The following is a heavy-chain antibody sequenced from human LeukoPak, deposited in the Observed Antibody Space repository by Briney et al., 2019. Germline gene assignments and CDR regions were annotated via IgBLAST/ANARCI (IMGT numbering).Heavy chain of an antibody. V-gene: IGHV3-43*01. CDR1: GFTFDDYT. CDR3: AKDIESGSYYRGFDY. D-gene: IGHD1-26*01. Sequence: PGGSLRLSCAASGFTFDDYTMHWVRQAPGKGLEWVSLITWDGTDTSYADSVRGRFTISRDNSKSSLYLQMNSLRTEDTAFYYCAKDIESGSYYRGFDYWGQGALVTVSS. J-gene: IGHJ4*02. CDR2: ITWDGTDT.